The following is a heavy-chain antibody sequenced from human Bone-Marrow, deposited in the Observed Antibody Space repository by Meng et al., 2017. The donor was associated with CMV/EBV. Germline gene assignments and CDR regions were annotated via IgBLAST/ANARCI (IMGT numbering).Heavy chain of an antibody. CDR3: ARDSTSCYPSAGCGMDV. CDR1: GFTVSSNY. D-gene: IGHD2-2*01. V-gene: IGHV3-66*02. Sequence: GESLKISCAASGFTVSSNYMSWVRQAPGKGLEWVSVIYSGGSTYYADSVKGRFTISRDNSKNTLYLQMNSLRAEDTAVYYCARDSTSCYPSAGCGMDVWGQGNTVNVAS. J-gene: IGHJ6*01. CDR2: IYSGGST.